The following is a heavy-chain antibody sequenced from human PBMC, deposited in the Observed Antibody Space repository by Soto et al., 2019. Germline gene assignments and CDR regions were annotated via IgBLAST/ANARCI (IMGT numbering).Heavy chain of an antibody. CDR2: ISSSSSYI. Sequence: PGGSLRLSCAASGFTFSSYSMNWVRQAPGKGLEWVSSISSSSSYIYYADSVKGRFTISRDNAKNSLYLQMNSLRAEDTAVYYCAREQINSGYDWGVAFDIWGQGTMVTVSS. CDR3: AREQINSGYDWGVAFDI. V-gene: IGHV3-21*01. J-gene: IGHJ3*02. CDR1: GFTFSSYS. D-gene: IGHD5-12*01.